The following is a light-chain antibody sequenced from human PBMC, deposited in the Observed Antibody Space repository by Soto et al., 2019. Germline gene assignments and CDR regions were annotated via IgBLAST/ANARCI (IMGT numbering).Light chain of an antibody. CDR2: GIS. CDR1: QSVGSN. Sequence: TNSAGTLSFYPGERATLSCRASQSVGSNLLAWYQQKPDQAPRLLIYGISTRATDIPARFSGSGSGTEFTLTISSLQSEDFAVYYCPQYNNRPLTFAEGTKVDI. V-gene: IGKV3-15*01. CDR3: PQYNNRPLT. J-gene: IGKJ4*01.